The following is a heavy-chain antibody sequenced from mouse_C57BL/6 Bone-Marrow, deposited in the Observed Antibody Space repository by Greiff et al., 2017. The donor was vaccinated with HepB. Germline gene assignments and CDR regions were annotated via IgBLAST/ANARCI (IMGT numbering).Heavy chain of an antibody. CDR2: IDPSDSET. CDR3: ARSIYDGYYAYFDV. V-gene: IGHV1-52*01. Sequence: QVQLQQPGAELVRPGSSVKLSCKASGYTFTSYWMHWVKQRPIQGLEWIGNIDPSDSETHYNQKFKDKATLTVDKSSSTAYMQLSSLTSEDSAVYYGARSIYDGYYAYFDVWGTGTTVTVSS. J-gene: IGHJ1*03. CDR1: GYTFTSYW. D-gene: IGHD2-3*01.